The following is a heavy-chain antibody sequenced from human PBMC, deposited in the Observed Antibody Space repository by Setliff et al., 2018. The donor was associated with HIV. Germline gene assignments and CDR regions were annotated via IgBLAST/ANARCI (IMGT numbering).Heavy chain of an antibody. CDR3: ARGWEGGMDY. CDR1: GYTFTRYX. V-gene: IGHV1-46*01. CDR2: INPSGGST. D-gene: IGHD1-26*01. Sequence: ASVKXSCKASGYTFTRYXMXXVRQAPGQGLGWLGMINPSGGSTWYAQKFQGRVTMTGDTSTNTLYMELSSLRSEDTAVYYCARGWEGGMDYWGQGTLVTVSS. J-gene: IGHJ4*02.